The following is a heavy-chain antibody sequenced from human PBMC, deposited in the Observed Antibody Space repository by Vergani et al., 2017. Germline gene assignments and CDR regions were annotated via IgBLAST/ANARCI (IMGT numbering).Heavy chain of an antibody. D-gene: IGHD1-26*01. CDR3: ARDAAQWELRRTNFDY. J-gene: IGHJ4*02. CDR2: ISSSSSYM. CDR1: GFTFSSYS. Sequence: EVQLVESGGGLVKPGGSLRLSCAASGFTFSSYSMNWVRQAPGKGLEWVSSISSSSSYMYYADSVKGRFTISRDNAKNSLYLQMNSLRAEDTAVYYCARDAAQWELRRTNFDYWGQGTLVTVAS. V-gene: IGHV3-21*01.